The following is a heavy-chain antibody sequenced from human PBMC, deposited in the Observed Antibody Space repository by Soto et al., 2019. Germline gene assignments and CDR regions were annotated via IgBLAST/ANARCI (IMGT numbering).Heavy chain of an antibody. CDR2: INAGNGNT. V-gene: IGHV1-3*05. D-gene: IGHD6-13*01. Sequence: QVQLVQSGAEEKKPGASVKVSCKASGYTFTSHAMHWVRQAPGQRLEWMGWINAGNGNTKYSQKFQGRVTITTDTSASTGYMELSSLRSEDTAVYYCARYGIAAAGTSWFDPWGQGTLVTVSS. J-gene: IGHJ5*02. CDR1: GYTFTSHA. CDR3: ARYGIAAAGTSWFDP.